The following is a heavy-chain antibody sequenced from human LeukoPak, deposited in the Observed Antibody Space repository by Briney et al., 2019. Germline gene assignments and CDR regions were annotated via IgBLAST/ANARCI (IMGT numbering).Heavy chain of an antibody. CDR2: ISSSSSYI. CDR1: GFTFSSYS. V-gene: IGHV3-21*01. Sequence: PGGSLRLSCAASGFTFSSYSMNWVRQAPGKGLGWVSSISSSSSYIYYADSVKGRFTISRDNAKNSLYLQMNSLRAEDTAVYYCASLGGGYSYGYRTDYWGQGTLVTVSS. D-gene: IGHD5-18*01. J-gene: IGHJ4*02. CDR3: ASLGGGYSYGYRTDY.